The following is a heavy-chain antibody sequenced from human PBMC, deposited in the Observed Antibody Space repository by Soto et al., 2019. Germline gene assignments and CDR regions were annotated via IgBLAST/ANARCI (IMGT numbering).Heavy chain of an antibody. CDR3: ARSRYDYWSGPVPSADY. D-gene: IGHD3-3*01. J-gene: IGHJ4*02. Sequence: QVQLQESGPGLVKPSETLSLTCNVSGGSISAYYLMWIRQPPGKGLEWIGYISYSGTTNYSPSLENRVTISIDTSKKQLSLRLSSVTTADTAVYYCARSRYDYWSGPVPSADYWGQGTLVTVSS. V-gene: IGHV4-59*01. CDR1: GGSISAYY. CDR2: ISYSGTT.